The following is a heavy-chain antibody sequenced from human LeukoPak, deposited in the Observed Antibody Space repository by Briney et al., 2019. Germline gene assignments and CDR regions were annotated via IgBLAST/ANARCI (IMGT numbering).Heavy chain of an antibody. V-gene: IGHV3-30*02. J-gene: IGHJ4*02. D-gene: IGHD6-19*01. CDR1: GFTFSSYG. Sequence: GGSLRLSCAASGFTFSSYGMHWVRQAPGKGLEWVAFIRYDGSNKYYADSVKGRFTISRDNSKNTLYLQMNSLRAEDTAVYYCAKDVRIAVAGLDYWGQGTLVTVSS. CDR2: IRYDGSNK. CDR3: AKDVRIAVAGLDY.